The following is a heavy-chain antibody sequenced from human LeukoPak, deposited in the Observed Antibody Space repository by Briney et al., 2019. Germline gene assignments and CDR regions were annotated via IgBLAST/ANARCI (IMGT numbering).Heavy chain of an antibody. Sequence: GASVKVSCKASGYIIATYYIDWVRQAPGQGLEWMGRINPSGGSTNYAWQFQDRVTMTSDTSTTTVYMELSSLRSEDTAVYFCARVSRDGYYLFDYWGQGTLVTVSS. J-gene: IGHJ4*02. CDR2: INPSGGST. V-gene: IGHV1-46*01. D-gene: IGHD5-24*01. CDR3: ARVSRDGYYLFDY. CDR1: GYIIATYY.